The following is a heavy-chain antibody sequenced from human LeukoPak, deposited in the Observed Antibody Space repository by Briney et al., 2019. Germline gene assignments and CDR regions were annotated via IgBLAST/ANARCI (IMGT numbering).Heavy chain of an antibody. Sequence: GVSGEASCKASGGTFSSYAIRWVRQAPGHGLGWRGGIIPIFGTANYAQKFQGRVTIPADDSTSTAYMELSSLRSEDTAVYYCARLRAAAGADFDYYCGMDVWGKGTTVTVSS. J-gene: IGHJ6*04. D-gene: IGHD6-13*01. CDR2: IIPIFGTA. CDR3: ARLRAAAGADFDYYCGMDV. V-gene: IGHV1-69*13. CDR1: GGTFSSYA.